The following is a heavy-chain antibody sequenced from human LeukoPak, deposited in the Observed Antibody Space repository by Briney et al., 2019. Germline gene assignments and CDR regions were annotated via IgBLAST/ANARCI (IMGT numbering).Heavy chain of an antibody. J-gene: IGHJ4*02. V-gene: IGHV3-23*01. Sequence: GGSLRLSCAASGFTFSSYAMSWVRQAPGKGLEWVSAISGSGGSTHYADSVKGRFTISRDNSKNTLYLQMNSLRAEDTAVYYCASDYDSSGYYYMAGYYFDYWGQGTLVTVSS. CDR3: ASDYDSSGYYYMAGYYFDY. D-gene: IGHD3-22*01. CDR2: ISGSGGST. CDR1: GFTFSSYA.